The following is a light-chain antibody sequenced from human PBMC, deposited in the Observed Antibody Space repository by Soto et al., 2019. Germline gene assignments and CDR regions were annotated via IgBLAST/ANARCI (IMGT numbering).Light chain of an antibody. V-gene: IGLV2-14*03. Sequence: QSALTQPASVSGSPGQSITISCTGTSGDIGSYNRVSWYQQHPGKAPKLIIYDVSNRPSGVSNRFSGSKSGNTASLTISGLQAEDEADYYCSSYSSSGTLVVFGGGTKLTVL. CDR2: DVS. CDR1: SGDIGSYNR. J-gene: IGLJ2*01. CDR3: SSYSSSGTLVV.